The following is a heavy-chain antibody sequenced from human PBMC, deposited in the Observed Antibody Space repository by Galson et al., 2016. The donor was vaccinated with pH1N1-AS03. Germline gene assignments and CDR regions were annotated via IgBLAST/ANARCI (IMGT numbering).Heavy chain of an antibody. D-gene: IGHD5-24*01. CDR2: IYPGDSDT. Sequence: SGAEVKKPGDSLKISCKTSGYIFTSYWVAWVRHMPGKGLEWMGIIYPGDSDTRYSPSFQAQVTISAHRYINTASLQWSSLMGSDTAIYYCARQVRDGYNDYFDYWGQGILVTVSS. V-gene: IGHV5-51*01. J-gene: IGHJ4*02. CDR3: ARQVRDGYNDYFDY. CDR1: GYIFTSYW.